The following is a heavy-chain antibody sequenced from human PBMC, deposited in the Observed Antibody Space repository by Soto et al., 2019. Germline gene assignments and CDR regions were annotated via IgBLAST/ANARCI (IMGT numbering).Heavy chain of an antibody. CDR2: IYYTGST. Sequence: SETLSLTCTVSGGSVNSDNFYWSWIRQPPGRGLEWMGYIYYTGSTNYNPSLKSRVTISIDTSRNQFSLKLSSVTAADTAVYYCAREFSNSPEAFDSWGQGSLVTVSS. V-gene: IGHV4-61*01. D-gene: IGHD6-6*01. J-gene: IGHJ4*02. CDR3: AREFSNSPEAFDS. CDR1: GGSVNSDNFY.